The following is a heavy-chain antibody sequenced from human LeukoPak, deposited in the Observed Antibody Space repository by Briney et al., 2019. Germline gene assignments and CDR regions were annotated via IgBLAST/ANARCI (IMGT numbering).Heavy chain of an antibody. V-gene: IGHV1-8*01. D-gene: IGHD4-23*01. Sequence: ASVKVSCKASGYTFTSYDINWVRQATGQGLEWMGWMNPNSGNTGYAQKFQGRVTMTRNTSISTAYMELSSLRSEDTAVYYCARGIGLVTLPPGIHWGQGTLVTVSS. CDR3: ARGIGLVTLPPGIH. CDR2: MNPNSGNT. J-gene: IGHJ4*02. CDR1: GYTFTSYD.